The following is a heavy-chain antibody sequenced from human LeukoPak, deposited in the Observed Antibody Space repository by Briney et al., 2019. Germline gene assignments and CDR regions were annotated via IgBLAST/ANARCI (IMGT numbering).Heavy chain of an antibody. CDR2: MNPNSGNT. CDR1: GYTYTSYD. D-gene: IGHD2-2*01. Sequence: ASVKVSCKASGYTYTSYDINWVRQATGQGLEWLGWMNPNSGNTGYAQKFQGRVTITRHTSISTAYMELSSLRSEDTAVYYCARAVRGVVVVPAATIGRDYYYYMDVWGKGTTVTVSS. J-gene: IGHJ6*03. V-gene: IGHV1-8*01. CDR3: ARAVRGVVVVPAATIGRDYYYYMDV.